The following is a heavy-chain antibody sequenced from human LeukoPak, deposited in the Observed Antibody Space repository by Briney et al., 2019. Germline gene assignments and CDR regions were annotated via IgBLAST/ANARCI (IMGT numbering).Heavy chain of an antibody. CDR1: GFTFSDYS. Sequence: GGSLRLSCTTSGFTFSDYSVNWVRQAPGKGLEWVSSINSRSNYIFYADSVKGRFTVSRDNAKNSLYLQMNSLRAEDTAVYFCARVASFRFYFDYWGQGALVTVSP. J-gene: IGHJ4*02. CDR2: INSRSNYI. D-gene: IGHD2/OR15-2a*01. V-gene: IGHV3-21*04. CDR3: ARVASFRFYFDY.